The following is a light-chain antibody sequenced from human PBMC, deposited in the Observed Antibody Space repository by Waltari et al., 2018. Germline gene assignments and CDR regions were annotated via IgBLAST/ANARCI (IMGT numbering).Light chain of an antibody. CDR1: RSTLGSNS. J-gene: IGLJ3*02. CDR3: ASWDASLNGWV. Sequence: QSVLTQPPSASGTPGQRFPIPCSGARSTLGSNSVNWFQQLPGTAPRLFIYFTDQRPSGVPGRFSGSKSGTSASLAISGLQSGDEADYYCASWDASLNGWVFGGGTKLTVL. CDR2: FTD. V-gene: IGLV1-44*01.